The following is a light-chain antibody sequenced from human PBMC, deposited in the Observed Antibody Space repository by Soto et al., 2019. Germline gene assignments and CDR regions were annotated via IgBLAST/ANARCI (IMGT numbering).Light chain of an antibody. CDR1: NSDVGNYIY. CDR2: DVN. Sequence: QSALTQPRSVSGSPGQSVTISCTGTNSDVGNYIYVPWYQQHPGKAPKVMIYDVNKRPSGVPDRFSGSKSGNTASLTISGLQAEDEADYYCCSYVGSYSLIFGGGTKLTVL. V-gene: IGLV2-11*01. CDR3: CSYVGSYSLI. J-gene: IGLJ2*01.